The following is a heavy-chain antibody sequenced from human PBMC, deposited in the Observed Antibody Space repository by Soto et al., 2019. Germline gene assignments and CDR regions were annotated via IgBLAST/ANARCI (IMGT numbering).Heavy chain of an antibody. D-gene: IGHD3-3*01. CDR3: ARDERFLEWSLNYGMDV. J-gene: IGHJ6*02. V-gene: IGHV1-18*01. Sequence: EASVKVSCKASGYTFTSYGISWVRQAPGQGLEWMGWISAYNGNTNYAQKLQGRVTMTTDTSTSTAYMELRSLRSDDTAVYYCARDERFLEWSLNYGMDVWGQGTTVTVSS. CDR2: ISAYNGNT. CDR1: GYTFTSYG.